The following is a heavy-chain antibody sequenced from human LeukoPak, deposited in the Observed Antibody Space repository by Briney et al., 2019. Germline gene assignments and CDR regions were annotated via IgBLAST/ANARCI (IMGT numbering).Heavy chain of an antibody. CDR1: GFSLATPGVG. CDR3: ARLHCYNLNGWSRAFDS. D-gene: IGHD2-21*01. CDR2: LSWDDEG. Sequence: SGPTLVLPTQTLTLACTFSGFSLATPGVGVGWIRQPPVKALEGLTLLSWDDEGRFNTSLRTRLTITKDTSKSQLVLAMTEFDSLETATYFCARLHCYNLNGWSRAFDSAGEGSLATVSS. V-gene: IGHV2-5*02. J-gene: IGHJ4*02.